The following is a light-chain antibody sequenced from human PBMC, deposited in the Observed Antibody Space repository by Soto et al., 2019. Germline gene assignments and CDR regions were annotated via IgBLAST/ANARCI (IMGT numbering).Light chain of an antibody. Sequence: EIVLTQSPATLSLSPGERATLSCRASQSVSSSYFAWYQQKPGQAPRLLIYGASSRATGIPDRFSGSGSGTDFTLTISRLEPEDFAVYYCQQYNTWRSISFGQGTRLEIK. J-gene: IGKJ5*01. CDR2: GAS. CDR3: QQYNTWRSIS. V-gene: IGKV3-20*01. CDR1: QSVSSSY.